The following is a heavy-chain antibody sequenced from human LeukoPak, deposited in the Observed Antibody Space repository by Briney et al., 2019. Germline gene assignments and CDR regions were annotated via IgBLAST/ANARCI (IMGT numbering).Heavy chain of an antibody. CDR3: ARFVDTAMDAFDI. D-gene: IGHD5-18*01. CDR2: INPNSGGT. J-gene: IGHJ3*02. CDR1: GYTFTGYY. Sequence: GASVKVSCKASGYTFTGYYMHWVRQAPGQGLEWVGRINPNSGGTNYAQKCQGRVTMTRDTSISTAYMELSRLRSDYTAVYYCARFVDTAMDAFDIWGQGTMVTVSS. V-gene: IGHV1-2*06.